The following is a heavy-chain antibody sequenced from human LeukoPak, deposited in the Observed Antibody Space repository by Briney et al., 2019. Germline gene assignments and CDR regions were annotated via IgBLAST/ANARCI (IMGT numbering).Heavy chain of an antibody. J-gene: IGHJ4*02. D-gene: IGHD3-22*01. CDR1: GFTFSSYS. CDR3: ARLKRNGYYDSSGYYYFDY. CDR2: ISSSSSYI. V-gene: IGHV3-21*01. Sequence: GGSLRLSCAASGFTFSSYSMNWVRQAPGKGLEWVSSISSSSSYIYYADSVKGRFTISRDNAKNSLYLQMNSLRAEDTAVYYCARLKRNGYYDSSGYYYFDYWGQGTLVTVSS.